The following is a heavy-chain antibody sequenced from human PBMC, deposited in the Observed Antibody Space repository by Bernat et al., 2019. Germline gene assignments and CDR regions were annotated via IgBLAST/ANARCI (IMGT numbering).Heavy chain of an antibody. CDR1: GGSVSSGSYF. Sequence: QVQLQESGPGLVKPSDTLSLTCAVSGGSVSSGSYFWSWIRQPPGKGLEWIGYVSYIGSANYNPSFRSRVLISGDTFKNYLSLTLRSVSAADTAVYYCARDVGGYYTGDSFDVWGQGTMVTVSS. CDR2: VSYIGSA. D-gene: IGHD3-3*01. V-gene: IGHV4-61*03. CDR3: ARDVGGYYTGDSFDV. J-gene: IGHJ3*01.